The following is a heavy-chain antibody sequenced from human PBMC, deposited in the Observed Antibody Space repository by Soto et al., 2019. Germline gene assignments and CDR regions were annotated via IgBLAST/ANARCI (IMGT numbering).Heavy chain of an antibody. CDR1: GYSFTSYS. J-gene: IGHJ5*02. CDR3: ARDWGMGCNGGSCYAKWFDP. Sequence: QVQLVQSGAEVKKPGASVKVSCKASGYSFTSYSLHWVRQAPGQGLEWVGRISPSGGSTLYSQKFQGRVSLTRDTSSSTVYMELRSLKSDDTAVYYCARDWGMGCNGGSCYAKWFDPWGQGTLVTVSS. CDR2: ISPSGGST. V-gene: IGHV1-46*01. D-gene: IGHD2-15*01.